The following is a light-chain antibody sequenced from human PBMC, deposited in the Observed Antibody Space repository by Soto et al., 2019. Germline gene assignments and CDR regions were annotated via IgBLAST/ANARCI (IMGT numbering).Light chain of an antibody. CDR3: QQYSSSPFT. J-gene: IGKJ3*01. Sequence: DIQMTQSPASLSASVGERATITCRASQSVSSYLAWYQQKPAKAPRLLIFAAYSLQSGVPARFSGRGSGTDFTLTISRLEPEDFAVYYCQQYSSSPFTFGPGTKVDIK. CDR2: AAY. V-gene: IGKV1-39*01. CDR1: QSVSSY.